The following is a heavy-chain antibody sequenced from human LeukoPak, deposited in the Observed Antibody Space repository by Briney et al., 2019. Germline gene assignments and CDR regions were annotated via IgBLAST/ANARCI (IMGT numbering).Heavy chain of an antibody. V-gene: IGHV4-39*01. Sequence: SETLSLTCAVSGDSISSSNYYWGWIRQPPGKGLEWIGSLYYSGSPYYNPSLKSRFTISVDTSNNQFSLKLNSVTAADTAVYYCASALTIFGVVAFDYWGQGTLVTVSS. D-gene: IGHD3-3*01. CDR1: GDSISSSNYY. CDR2: LYYSGSP. J-gene: IGHJ4*02. CDR3: ASALTIFGVVAFDY.